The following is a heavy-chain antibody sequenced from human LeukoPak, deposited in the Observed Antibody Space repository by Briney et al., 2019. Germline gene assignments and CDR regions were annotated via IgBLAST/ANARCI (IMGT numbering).Heavy chain of an antibody. CDR1: GGSISSGGYS. Sequence: SQTLSLTCAVSGGSISSGGYSWSWIRQPPGKGLEWIGYIYHSGSTYYNPSLKSRVTISVDRSKNQFSLKLSSVTAADTAVYYCARRVAYYDFWSGRNWFDPWGQGTLVTVSS. CDR2: IYHSGST. D-gene: IGHD3-3*01. CDR3: ARRVAYYDFWSGRNWFDP. J-gene: IGHJ5*02. V-gene: IGHV4-30-2*02.